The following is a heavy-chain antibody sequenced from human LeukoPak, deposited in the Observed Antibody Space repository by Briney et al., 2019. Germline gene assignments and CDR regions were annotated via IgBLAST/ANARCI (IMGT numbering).Heavy chain of an antibody. Sequence: GGPLRLSCAASGFSFRSYDTHWVRQVPGRGIEWVSAIGLGGDTHYPDSVKGRFTVSRENGENSLYLQMNGLTDGDTAVYYCVRGGIRVSGIDAFDIWGQGTRVTVSS. CDR2: IGLGGDT. J-gene: IGHJ3*02. V-gene: IGHV3-13*01. CDR1: GFSFRSYD. D-gene: IGHD5/OR15-5a*01. CDR3: VRGGIRVSGIDAFDI.